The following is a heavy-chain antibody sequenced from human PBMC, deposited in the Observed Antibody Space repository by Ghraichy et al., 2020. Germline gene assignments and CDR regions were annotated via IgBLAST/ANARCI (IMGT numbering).Heavy chain of an antibody. CDR2: ISTNGDST. J-gene: IGHJ6*02. V-gene: IGHV3-64D*06. CDR3: VSDAVNFNPPLHLDV. CDR1: GFTFRSYV. D-gene: IGHD1-14*01. Sequence: GGSLRLSCSASGFTFRSYVMHWVRQAPGKGLEYVSGISTNGDSTYYADSVKGRFTSSRDNSKNTLFLQMTSLRPEDTAVYYCVSDAVNFNPPLHLDVWGQGTTVTVSS.